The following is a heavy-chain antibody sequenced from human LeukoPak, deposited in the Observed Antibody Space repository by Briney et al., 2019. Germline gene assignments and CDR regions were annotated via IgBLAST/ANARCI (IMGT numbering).Heavy chain of an antibody. Sequence: GGSLRLSCAASGFTFSTYAMSWVRQAPGKGLEWVSGISGSGGSTYYADSVKGRLTISRDNSKNTLYLQMNSLRAEDTAVYYCSVPTRDYWGQGTLATVSS. CDR1: GFTFSTYA. CDR3: SVPTRDY. V-gene: IGHV3-23*01. D-gene: IGHD5-12*01. J-gene: IGHJ4*02. CDR2: ISGSGGST.